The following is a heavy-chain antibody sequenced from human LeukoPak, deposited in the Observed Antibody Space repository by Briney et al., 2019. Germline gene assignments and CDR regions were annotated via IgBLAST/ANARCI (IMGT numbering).Heavy chain of an antibody. CDR3: ARGAVVPAAIRGYYMDV. CDR1: GFTFSSYA. V-gene: IGHV3-30-3*01. Sequence: GGSLRLSCAASGFTFSSYAMHWVRQAPGKGLEWVAVISYDGSNKYYADSVKGRFTISRDNSKNTLYLQMNSLRAEDTAVYYCARGAVVPAAIRGYYMDVWGKGTTVTVSS. J-gene: IGHJ6*03. D-gene: IGHD2-2*01. CDR2: ISYDGSNK.